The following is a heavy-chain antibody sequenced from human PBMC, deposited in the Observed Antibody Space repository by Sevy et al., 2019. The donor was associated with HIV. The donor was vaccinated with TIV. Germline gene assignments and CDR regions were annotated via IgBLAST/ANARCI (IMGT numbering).Heavy chain of an antibody. D-gene: IGHD6-13*01. CDR1: GLAFTRYA. CDR2: ISNSGVNI. V-gene: IGHV3-23*01. CDR3: AKDIAATGIDRY. Sequence: GGSLRLSCAASGLAFTRYAVSWVRQAPGKGLEWVSTISNSGVNIYYADSVKGRFTVSRDTSKNTLYLQMNSLRVEDTAIYYCAKDIAATGIDRYWGQGTLVTVSS. J-gene: IGHJ4*02.